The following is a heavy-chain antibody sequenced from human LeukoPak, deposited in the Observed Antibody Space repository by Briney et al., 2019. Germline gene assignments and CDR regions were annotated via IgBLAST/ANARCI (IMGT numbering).Heavy chain of an antibody. Sequence: SGGSLRLSCAASGFTFSSYAMSWVRQAPGKGLEWVSAISGSGGSTYYADSVKGRFTISRDNSKNTLYLQMYSLRAEDTAVYYCAKFGYSYGPVLDYWGQGTLVAVSS. V-gene: IGHV3-23*01. D-gene: IGHD5-18*01. CDR2: ISGSGGST. J-gene: IGHJ4*02. CDR3: AKFGYSYGPVLDY. CDR1: GFTFSSYA.